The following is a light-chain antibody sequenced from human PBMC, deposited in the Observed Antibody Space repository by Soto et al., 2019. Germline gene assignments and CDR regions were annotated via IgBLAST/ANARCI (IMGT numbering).Light chain of an antibody. V-gene: IGLV2-14*01. CDR2: DVS. CDR1: SSDVGGYNY. J-gene: IGLJ2*01. Sequence: QSVLTQPASVSGSPGQSITISCTGTSSDVGGYNYVSWYQQHPGKAPKLMIYDVSNRPSGVSNRFPGSKSGNTASLTISGLQAEDEADYYCSSYTSSSPLFGGGTKLTVL. CDR3: SSYTSSSPL.